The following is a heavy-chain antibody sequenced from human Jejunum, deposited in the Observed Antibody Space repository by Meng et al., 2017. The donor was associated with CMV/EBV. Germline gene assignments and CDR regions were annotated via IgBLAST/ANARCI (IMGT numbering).Heavy chain of an antibody. V-gene: IGHV4-39*07. CDR3: ARVDCSTSCFSFDN. D-gene: IGHD2-2*01. J-gene: IGHJ4*02. Sequence: GGSISSSSYYWGWSGQPPGKGLEWIVNIYSSGSTYYNPSLKSRATISQDTYMNQFSLKLTSVTAADTAVYYCARVDCSTSCFSFDNWGQGTLVTVSS. CDR2: IYSSGST. CDR1: GGSISSSSYY.